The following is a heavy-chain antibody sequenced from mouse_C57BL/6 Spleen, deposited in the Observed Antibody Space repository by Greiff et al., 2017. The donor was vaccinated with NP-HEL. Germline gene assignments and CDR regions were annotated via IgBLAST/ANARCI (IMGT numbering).Heavy chain of an antibody. V-gene: IGHV5-4*01. CDR2: ISDGGSYT. Sequence: EVHLVESGGGLVKPGGSLKLSCAASGFTFSSYAMSWVRQTPEKRLEWVATISDGGSYTYYPDNVKGRFTISRDNAKNNLYLQMSHLKSEDTAMYYCARDRYYSNHGGFAYWGQGTLVTVSA. CDR3: ARDRYYSNHGGFAY. CDR1: GFTFSSYA. J-gene: IGHJ3*01. D-gene: IGHD2-5*01.